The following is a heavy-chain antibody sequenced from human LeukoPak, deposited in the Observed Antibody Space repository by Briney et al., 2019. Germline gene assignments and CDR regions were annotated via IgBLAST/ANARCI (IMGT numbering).Heavy chain of an antibody. CDR2: AYYRSKWYN. CDR3: ARDQSIAETLLHYGMDV. J-gene: IGHJ6*02. D-gene: IGHD6-13*01. V-gene: IGHV6-1*01. Sequence: SQTFSLNPFIFGDSGSSSRAIWKWIRQSPSRGLEWLGRAYYRSKWYNDYAVSVKSRININPDTSKNQFSLQLNSVTPEDTAVYYCARDQSIAETLLHYGMDVWGQGTTVTVSS. CDR1: GDSGSSSRAI.